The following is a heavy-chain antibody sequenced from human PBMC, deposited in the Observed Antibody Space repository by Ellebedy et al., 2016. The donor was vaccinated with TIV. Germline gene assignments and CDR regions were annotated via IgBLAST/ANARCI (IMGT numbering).Heavy chain of an antibody. D-gene: IGHD6-19*01. CDR2: INAGNGNT. Sequence: ASVKVSCXASGYTFTSYAMHWVRQAPGQRLEWMGWINAGNGNTKYSQKFQGRVTITRDTSASTAYMELSSLRSEDTAVYYCASVAVAGTLGFYGMDVWGQGTTVTVSS. J-gene: IGHJ6*02. CDR1: GYTFTSYA. V-gene: IGHV1-3*01. CDR3: ASVAVAGTLGFYGMDV.